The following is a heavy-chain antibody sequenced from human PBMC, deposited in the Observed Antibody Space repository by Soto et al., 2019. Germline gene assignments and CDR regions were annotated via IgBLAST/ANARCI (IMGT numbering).Heavy chain of an antibody. CDR1: GFTFSSYG. Sequence: QVQLVESGGGVVQPGRSLRLSCAASGFTFSSYGMHWVRQAPGKGLEWVAVIWYDGTKKNHADSVKGRFTISRDNSKSTLYLQLSSLRPEDTAVYYCARESHGDYVCDHWGQGTLVTVSS. D-gene: IGHD4-17*01. V-gene: IGHV3-33*01. CDR3: ARESHGDYVCDH. J-gene: IGHJ4*02. CDR2: IWYDGTKK.